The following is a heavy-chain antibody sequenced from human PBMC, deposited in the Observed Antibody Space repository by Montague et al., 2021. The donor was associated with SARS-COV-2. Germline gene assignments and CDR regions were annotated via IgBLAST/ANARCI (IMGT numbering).Heavy chain of an antibody. CDR2: IYYTGTT. V-gene: IGHV4-59*12. D-gene: IGHD4/OR15-4a*01. CDR1: GGSISCSF. J-gene: IGHJ5*02. CDR3: ARAIGATENWFDH. Sequence: SETLSLTSTLSGGSISCSFLSWTRQPPRKGLEWIGYIYYTGTTNNNPSLKSRVTMSISMSENQISLKLNSVTAADTAVYYYARAIGATENWFDHWGQGTLVTVSS.